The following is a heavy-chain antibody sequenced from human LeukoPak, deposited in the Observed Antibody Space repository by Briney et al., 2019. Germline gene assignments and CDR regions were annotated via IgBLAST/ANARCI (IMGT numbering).Heavy chain of an antibody. D-gene: IGHD3-10*01. Sequence: SETLSLTCAVSGDSISSTNWWTWVRQPPGKGLEWIGEIYHSGATNYNPSLKSRVTISVDKSKNQFSLKLNSVTAADTAIYYCARGSGSCLLDYWGQGTLVTVSS. V-gene: IGHV4-4*02. CDR2: IYHSGAT. CDR3: ARGSGSCLLDY. CDR1: GDSISSTNW. J-gene: IGHJ4*02.